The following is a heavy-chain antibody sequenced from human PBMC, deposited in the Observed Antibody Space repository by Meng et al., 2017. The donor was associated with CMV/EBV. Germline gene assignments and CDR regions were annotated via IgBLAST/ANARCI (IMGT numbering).Heavy chain of an antibody. CDR2: IRYDGSNK. V-gene: IGHV3-30*02. D-gene: IGHD2-2*01. CDR3: AKEEIVVVPAAMGWGNYYSMDV. Sequence: GESLKISCAASGFTFSSYGMHWVRQAPGKGLEWVAFIRYDGSNKYYADSVKGRFTISRDNSKNTLYLQMNSLRAEDTAVYYCAKEEIVVVPAAMGWGNYYSMDVWGQGTTVTVSS. J-gene: IGHJ6*02. CDR1: GFTFSSYG.